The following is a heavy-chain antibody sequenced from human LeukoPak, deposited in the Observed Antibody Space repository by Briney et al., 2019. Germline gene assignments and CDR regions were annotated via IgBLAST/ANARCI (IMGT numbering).Heavy chain of an antibody. CDR1: GFTFSSYW. V-gene: IGHV3-74*01. CDR3: AREDGSSWYFDY. Sequence: GGPLRLSCAASGFTFSSYWMHWVRQAPGKGLVWVSRINSDGSSTSYADSVKGRLTISRDNAKNTLYLQLNSLRAEDTAVYYCAREDGSSWYFDYWGQGTLVTVSS. J-gene: IGHJ4*02. CDR2: INSDGSST. D-gene: IGHD6-13*01.